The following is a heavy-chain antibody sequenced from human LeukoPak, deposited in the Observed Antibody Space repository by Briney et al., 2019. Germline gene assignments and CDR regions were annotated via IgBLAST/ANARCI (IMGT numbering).Heavy chain of an antibody. CDR2: IYYSGST. V-gene: IGHV4-31*03. CDR1: GGSISSGGYY. Sequence: SETLSLTCTVSGGSISSGGYYWSWIRQHPGKGLEWIGYIYYSGSTYYNPSLKSRVTISVDTSKNQFSLKLSSVTAADTAVYYCARSAAVYDFWSGYYRPYGMDVWGQGTTVTVSS. D-gene: IGHD3-3*01. CDR3: ARSAAVYDFWSGYYRPYGMDV. J-gene: IGHJ6*02.